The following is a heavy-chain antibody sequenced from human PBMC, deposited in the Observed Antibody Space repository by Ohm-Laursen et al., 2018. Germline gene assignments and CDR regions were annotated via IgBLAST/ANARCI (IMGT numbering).Heavy chain of an antibody. CDR1: GFTFDDYA. Sequence: SLRLSCTAPGFTFDDYAMHWVRQAPGKGLEWVSGTTWNSGTITYADSVKGRFTISRDNAKNSLYLQMNSLRAEDTALYYCAKMVGAWDFFDYWGQGTLVTVSS. D-gene: IGHD1-26*01. V-gene: IGHV3-9*01. J-gene: IGHJ4*02. CDR2: TTWNSGTI. CDR3: AKMVGAWDFFDY.